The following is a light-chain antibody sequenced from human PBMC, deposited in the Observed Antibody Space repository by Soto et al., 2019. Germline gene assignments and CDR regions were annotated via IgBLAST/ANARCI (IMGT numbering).Light chain of an antibody. CDR3: QEYNNWPQT. CDR2: GAP. CDR1: QNVATN. Sequence: EAVLTQSPATLSVSPGEGATLSCRASQNVATNLAWYQQRPGQAPRLLTYGAPKRAIGLPARFSGSGSGTEFTLTITSLQSEDLAVYYCQEYNNWPQTFGQGTKVEIK. J-gene: IGKJ1*01. V-gene: IGKV3-15*01.